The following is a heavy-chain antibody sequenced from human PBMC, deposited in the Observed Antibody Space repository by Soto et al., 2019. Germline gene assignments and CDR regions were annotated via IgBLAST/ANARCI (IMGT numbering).Heavy chain of an antibody. D-gene: IGHD2-2*01. CDR3: TKALYCSSTSCYSGGDTFHI. CDR2: VSYNGGDT. Sequence: GSLRLSCAASGFTFSSYAMTWVRQAPGKGLEWVSIVSYNGGDTYYADSVKGRFTISRDNSKDTVDLQMNGLRAEDTAVYYCTKALYCSSTSCYSGGDTFHIWGQGTMVTVPS. V-gene: IGHV3-23*01. J-gene: IGHJ3*02. CDR1: GFTFSSYA.